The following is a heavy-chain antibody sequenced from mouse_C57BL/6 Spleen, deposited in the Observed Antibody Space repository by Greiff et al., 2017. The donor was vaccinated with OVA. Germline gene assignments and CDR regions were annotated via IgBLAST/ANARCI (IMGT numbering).Heavy chain of an antibody. CDR1: GFTFSSYA. Sequence: EVKVEESGGGLVKPGGSLKLSCAASGFTFSSYAMSWVRQTPEQRLEWVATISDGGGYTYYPDNVKGRFTISRDNAKNNLYLQMSHLKSEDTAVYYCAREGVGFYYYALDYWGQGTSVTVSS. CDR2: ISDGGGYT. V-gene: IGHV5-4*01. CDR3: AREGVGFYYYALDY. J-gene: IGHJ4*01.